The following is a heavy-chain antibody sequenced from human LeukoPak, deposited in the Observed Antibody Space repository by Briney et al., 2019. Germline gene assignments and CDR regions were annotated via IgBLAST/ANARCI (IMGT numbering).Heavy chain of an antibody. CDR3: ARDRKYYYGSGSVAFDI. Sequence: ASVKVSCKASGYTFTSYYMHWVRQAPGQGLEWMGWINPNSGGTNYAQKFQGRVTMTRDTSISTAYMELSRLRSDDTAVYYCARDRKYYYGSGSVAFDIWGQGTMVTVSS. J-gene: IGHJ3*02. D-gene: IGHD3-10*01. CDR1: GYTFTSYY. V-gene: IGHV1-2*02. CDR2: INPNSGGT.